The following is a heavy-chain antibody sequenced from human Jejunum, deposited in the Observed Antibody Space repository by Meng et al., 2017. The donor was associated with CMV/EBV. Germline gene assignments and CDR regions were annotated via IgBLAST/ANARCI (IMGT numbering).Heavy chain of an antibody. CDR1: GASITSSY. CDR2: IYNSGST. D-gene: IGHD2-2*02. J-gene: IGHJ4*02. CDR3: ARGPRYCGSTNCYTHDY. Sequence: GASITSSYCSWIRHPPGKGREWISYIYNSGSTNYNPSLQSRVTISVDTSKNQFSLKLSSVIPADTAVYYCARGPRYCGSTNCYTHDYWGQGTLVTVSS. V-gene: IGHV4-59*01.